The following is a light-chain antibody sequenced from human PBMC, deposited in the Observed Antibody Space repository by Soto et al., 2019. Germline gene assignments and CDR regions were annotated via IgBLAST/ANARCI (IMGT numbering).Light chain of an antibody. J-gene: IGKJ1*01. V-gene: IGKV3-20*01. CDR1: QSVSSY. Sequence: EIVLTQSPGTLSLSPGERASLSFRASQSVSSYLAWYQQKPGQAPRLLIFGASTRAAGIPARFSGSGSGTDFTLTISRLEPEDFAVYYCQQYGSSRTFGQGTKVDIK. CDR3: QQYGSSRT. CDR2: GAS.